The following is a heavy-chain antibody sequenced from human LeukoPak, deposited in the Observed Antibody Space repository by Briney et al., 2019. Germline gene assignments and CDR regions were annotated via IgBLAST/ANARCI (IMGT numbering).Heavy chain of an antibody. V-gene: IGHV3-48*02. J-gene: IGHJ2*01. Sequence: GGSLRLSCAASGFTFSSYSMNWVRQAPGKGLEWVSYVSSGSGTIYYADSVKGRFTISRDNAKNSLYLQMNSLRDEDTALYYCARDMAVAGTVWYFDLWGRGTLVTVSS. CDR2: VSSGSGTI. D-gene: IGHD6-19*01. CDR1: GFTFSSYS. CDR3: ARDMAVAGTVWYFDL.